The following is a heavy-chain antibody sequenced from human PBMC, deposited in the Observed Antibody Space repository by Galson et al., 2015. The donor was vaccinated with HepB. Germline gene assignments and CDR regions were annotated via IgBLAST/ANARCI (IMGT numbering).Heavy chain of an antibody. V-gene: IGHV1-8*01. CDR3: ARGPASGGVATRYGMDV. CDR1: GYTFTSYD. CDR2: MNPNSGNT. J-gene: IGHJ6*02. Sequence: SVKVSCKASGYTFTSYDINWVRQATGQGLEWMGWMNPNSGNTGYAQKFQGGVTMTRNTSISTAYMELSSLRSEDTAVYYCARGPASGGVATRYGMDVWGQGTTVTVSS. D-gene: IGHD2-15*01.